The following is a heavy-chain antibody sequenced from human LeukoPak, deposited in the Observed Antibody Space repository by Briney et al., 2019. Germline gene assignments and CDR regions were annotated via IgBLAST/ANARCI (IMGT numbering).Heavy chain of an antibody. CDR3: ARDSYYFGSGSDNTPYNWFDP. J-gene: IGHJ5*02. D-gene: IGHD3-10*01. CDR1: GGSISNYY. CDR2: IYHSGST. Sequence: PSETLSLTCTVSGGSISNYYWNWIRQPPGKRLEWIAEIYHSGSTNYNPSLKSRVTISVDKSKNQFSLKLSSVTAADTAMYYCARDSYYFGSGSDNTPYNWFDPWGQGTLVTVSS. V-gene: IGHV4-59*12.